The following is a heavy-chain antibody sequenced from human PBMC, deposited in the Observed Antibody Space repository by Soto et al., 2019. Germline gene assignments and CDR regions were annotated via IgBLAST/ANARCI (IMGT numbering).Heavy chain of an antibody. CDR1: GYTFTSYA. CDR3: ASSYYYVSGGYSSLYYYYGMDV. V-gene: IGHV1-3*01. D-gene: IGHD3-22*01. CDR2: INAGNGNT. Sequence: ASVKVSCKASGYTFTSYAMHWVRQAPGQRLEWMGWINAGNGNTKYSQMFQGRVTITRDTSASTAYMELSSLRSEDTAVYYCASSYYYVSGGYSSLYYYYGMDVWGQGTTVTVSS. J-gene: IGHJ6*02.